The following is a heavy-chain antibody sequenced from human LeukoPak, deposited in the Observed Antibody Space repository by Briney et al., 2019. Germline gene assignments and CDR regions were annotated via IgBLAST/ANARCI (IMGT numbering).Heavy chain of an antibody. J-gene: IGHJ2*01. CDR3: ARGEGALDGYWYFDL. CDR2: IYYSGST. CDR1: GVSISSYY. Sequence: SETLSLTCTVSGVSISSYYWSWIRQPPGKGLEWIGYIYYSGSTNYNPSLKSRVTISVDTSKNQFSLKLSSVTAADTAVYYCARGEGALDGYWYFDLWGRGTLVTVSS. D-gene: IGHD3-16*01. V-gene: IGHV4-59*01.